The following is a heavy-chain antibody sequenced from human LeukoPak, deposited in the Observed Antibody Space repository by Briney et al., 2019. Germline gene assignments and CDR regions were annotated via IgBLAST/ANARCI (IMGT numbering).Heavy chain of an antibody. D-gene: IGHD3-16*01. V-gene: IGHV3-43D*04. CDR3: AKVAYGHDAFDI. CDR1: GLTLDDYA. Sequence: PGGSLRLSCAASGLTLDDYAMHWVRQAPGKGLAWVSLISWDGGSTYYADSVKGRFTISRDNSKNSLYLQMNSLRAEDNALYYCAKVAYGHDAFDIWGQGTMVTVSS. J-gene: IGHJ3*02. CDR2: ISWDGGST.